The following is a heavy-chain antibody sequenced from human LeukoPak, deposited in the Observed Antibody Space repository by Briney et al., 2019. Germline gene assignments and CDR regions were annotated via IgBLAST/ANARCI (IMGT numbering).Heavy chain of an antibody. CDR2: INHSGST. CDR1: GGSFSGYY. V-gene: IGHV4-34*01. D-gene: IGHD3-22*01. Sequence: PSETLSLTCAVYGGSFSGYYWSWIRQPPGKGLEWIGEINHSGSTNYNPSLKSRVTISVDTSKNQFSLKLSSVTAADTAVYYCARVKVIDAFDIWGQGTMVTVSS. CDR3: ARVKVIDAFDI. J-gene: IGHJ3*02.